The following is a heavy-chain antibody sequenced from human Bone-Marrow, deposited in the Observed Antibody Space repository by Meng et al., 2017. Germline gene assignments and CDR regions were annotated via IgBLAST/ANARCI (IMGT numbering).Heavy chain of an antibody. CDR2: INHSGST. CDR3: ARGPTTMAHDFDY. CDR1: GGSFSDYY. D-gene: IGHD4-11*01. J-gene: IGHJ4*02. Sequence: QVQVQQLGAGLLKPSATLSLPCVVSGGSFSDYYWSWIRQPPGKGLEWIGEINHSGSTNYNPSLESRATISVDTSQNNLSLKLSSVTAADSAVYYCARGPTTMAHDFDYWGQGTLVTVSS. V-gene: IGHV4-34*01.